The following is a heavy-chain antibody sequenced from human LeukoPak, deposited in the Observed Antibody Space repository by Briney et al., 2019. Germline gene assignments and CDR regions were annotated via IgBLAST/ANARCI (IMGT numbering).Heavy chain of an antibody. J-gene: IGHJ4*02. Sequence: GGSLRLSCEASGFSFSSHWMDWVRQAPGKGLEWVANIKHDGSEKYFVDSVKGRITISRDNAKDSLYLQMNSLRAEDTAIYYCTRSISDWGQGILVTVSS. CDR3: TRSISD. CDR2: IKHDGSEK. CDR1: GFSFSSHW. V-gene: IGHV3-7*05.